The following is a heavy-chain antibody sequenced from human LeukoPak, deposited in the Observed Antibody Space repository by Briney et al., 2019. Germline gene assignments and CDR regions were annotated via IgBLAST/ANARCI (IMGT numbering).Heavy chain of an antibody. D-gene: IGHD2-2*01. J-gene: IGHJ3*02. CDR2: IYTSGST. Sequence: PSETLSLTCTASGSISGYYWSWIRQPPGKGLEWIGYIYTSGSTNYNPSLESRVTISVDTSKSQFSLDLSSVTAADTAVYYCARQKCTSTSCLTKNAFDIWGQGTMVTVSS. V-gene: IGHV4-4*09. CDR3: ARQKCTSTSCLTKNAFDI. CDR1: GSISGYY.